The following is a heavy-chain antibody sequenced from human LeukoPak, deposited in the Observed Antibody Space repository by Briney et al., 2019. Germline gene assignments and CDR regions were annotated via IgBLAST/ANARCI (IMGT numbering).Heavy chain of an antibody. D-gene: IGHD4-17*01. J-gene: IGHJ4*02. CDR3: SSGWDYGDYLDY. V-gene: IGHV3-48*04. CDR1: GFTFSSYS. CDR2: ISSSGSTI. Sequence: PGGSLRLSCAASGFTFSSYSMNWVRQAPGKGLEWVSYISSSGSTIYYADSVKGRFTISRDNAKNSLYLQMNSLRAEDTAVYYCSSGWDYGDYLDYWGQGTLVTVSS.